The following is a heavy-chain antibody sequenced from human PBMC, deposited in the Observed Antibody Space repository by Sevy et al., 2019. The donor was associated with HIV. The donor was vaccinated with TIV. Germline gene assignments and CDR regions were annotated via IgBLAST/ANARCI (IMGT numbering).Heavy chain of an antibody. V-gene: IGHV3-9*01. CDR3: VKDRSGSYSFDY. CDR1: GFTFDDYT. J-gene: IGHJ4*02. Sequence: GGSLRLSCAASGFTFDDYTMNGVRQAPWKGLEWVSGISWSSGNIAYADSVEGRFTISRDNAKNSLYLQMNSLRVEDTSLYYCVKDRSGSYSFDYWGQGTLVTVSS. CDR2: ISWSSGNI. D-gene: IGHD1-26*01.